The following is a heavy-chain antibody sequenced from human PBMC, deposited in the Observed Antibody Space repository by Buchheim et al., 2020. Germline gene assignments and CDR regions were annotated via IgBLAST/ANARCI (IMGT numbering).Heavy chain of an antibody. CDR2: INPSGGST. Sequence: QVQLVQSGAEVKKPGASVKVSCKASGYTFTSYYIHWVRQAPGQGLEWMGIINPSGGSTNYAQKFQGRVTMTRDPSTSTVYMELSSLRSEDTALYYCARDKFGSGRPSIMDVWGQGTT. V-gene: IGHV1-46*01. CDR3: ARDKFGSGRPSIMDV. CDR1: GYTFTSYY. D-gene: IGHD3-10*01. J-gene: IGHJ6*02.